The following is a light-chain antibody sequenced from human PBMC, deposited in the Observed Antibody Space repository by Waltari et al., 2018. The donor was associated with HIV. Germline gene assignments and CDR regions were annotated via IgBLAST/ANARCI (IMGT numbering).Light chain of an antibody. CDR3: QSYDSTNPCV. CDR2: EDT. J-gene: IGLJ1*01. V-gene: IGLV6-57*03. CDR1: SGHIASNP. Sequence: NFMLTQPHSVSESPGKTVTISCARSSGHIASNPVQWYQQRPGSAPTPVIYEDTQRPSGVPDRFSGSIDSSSNSASLTIYELKTEDEADYYCQSYDSTNPCVFGTGTRVTVL.